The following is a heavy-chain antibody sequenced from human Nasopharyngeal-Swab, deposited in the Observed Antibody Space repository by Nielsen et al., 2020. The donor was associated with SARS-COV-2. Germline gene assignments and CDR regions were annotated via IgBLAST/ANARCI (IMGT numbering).Heavy chain of an antibody. D-gene: IGHD1-26*01. CDR3: AMIVGATTPFDY. V-gene: IGHV3-23*01. J-gene: IGHJ4*02. CDR1: GFTFSSYA. Sequence: GESLKISCAASGFTFSSYAMSWVRQAPGKGLDWVSIISGSGDTTYYADSVKDRFTISRDNSKNTLYLEMNSLRAEDTAVYYCAMIVGATTPFDYWGQGTLVTVSS. CDR2: ISGSGDTT.